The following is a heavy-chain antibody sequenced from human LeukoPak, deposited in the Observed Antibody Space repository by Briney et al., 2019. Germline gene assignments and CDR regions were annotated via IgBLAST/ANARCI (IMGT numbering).Heavy chain of an antibody. V-gene: IGHV4-30-2*01. CDR1: GGSVTSGVYY. J-gene: IGHJ4*02. CDR3: ARDSSSSGWYYFDS. CDR2: IYHSGST. D-gene: IGHD6-19*01. Sequence: SQTLSLTCTVSGGSVTSGVYYWSWIRQPPGKGLEWIGYIYHSGSTYYNPSLKSRVTISVDRSKNQFSLRLSSVTAADTAVYYCARDSSSSGWYYFDSWGQGALVTVSS.